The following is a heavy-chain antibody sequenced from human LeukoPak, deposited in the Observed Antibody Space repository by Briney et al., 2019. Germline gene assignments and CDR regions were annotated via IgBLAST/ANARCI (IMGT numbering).Heavy chain of an antibody. V-gene: IGHV1-24*01. Sequence: ASVKVSCKVSGYTLTELSMHWVRQAPGKGLEWMGGFDPEDGETIYAQKFQGRVTMTEDTSTDTAYMELSSLRSEDTAVHYCATDPSYYYDSRNWFDPWGQGTLVTVSS. CDR3: ATDPSYYYDSRNWFDP. J-gene: IGHJ5*02. D-gene: IGHD3-22*01. CDR1: GYTLTELS. CDR2: FDPEDGET.